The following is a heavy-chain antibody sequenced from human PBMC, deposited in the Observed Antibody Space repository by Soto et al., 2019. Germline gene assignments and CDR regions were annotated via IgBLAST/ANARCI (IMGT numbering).Heavy chain of an antibody. D-gene: IGHD3-10*01. CDR3: ARDEGVPMVRGFDK. Sequence: EAQLVQSGGGLVQPGGSMRLSCAASGFIFSNYWMHWVRQAPGKGLVWVSSNKPDGSLTPYATSVKGRFTISRDNAQNPVYLQMNRLRAEDTAIYYCARDEGVPMVRGFDKGGQGILVAVSS. CDR1: GFIFSNYW. J-gene: IGHJ4*02. CDR2: NKPDGSLT. V-gene: IGHV3-74*03.